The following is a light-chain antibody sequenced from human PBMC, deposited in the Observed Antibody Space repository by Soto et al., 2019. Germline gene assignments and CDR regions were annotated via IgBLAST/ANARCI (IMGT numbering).Light chain of an antibody. V-gene: IGKV3-15*01. CDR2: GAS. Sequence: EILMTQSPPTMSVSTGERAKRLGTASQSVSSNLAWYQQKPGQAPRLLLYGASTRATGIPARFSGSGSGTEFTLTVSSLQSEDFAVYYCQQYNNWPSRTFGQGTKVDI. CDR1: QSVSSN. CDR3: QQYNNWPSRT. J-gene: IGKJ1*01.